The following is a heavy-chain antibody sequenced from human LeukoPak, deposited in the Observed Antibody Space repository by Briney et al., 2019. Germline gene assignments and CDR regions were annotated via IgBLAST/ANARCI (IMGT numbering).Heavy chain of an antibody. Sequence: GGSLRLSCAASGFTFSSYGMHWVRQAPGKGLEWVAFTRFDGSNKYYAGSVKGRFTISRDNSKNTLYLQMNSLTTEDTAVYYCAKSASGYSTGWYCLDYWGQGTLVTVSS. D-gene: IGHD6-13*01. J-gene: IGHJ4*02. V-gene: IGHV3-30*02. CDR2: TRFDGSNK. CDR1: GFTFSSYG. CDR3: AKSASGYSTGWYCLDY.